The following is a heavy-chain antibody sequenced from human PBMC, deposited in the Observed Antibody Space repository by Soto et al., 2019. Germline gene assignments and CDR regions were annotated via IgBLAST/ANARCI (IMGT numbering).Heavy chain of an antibody. D-gene: IGHD2-15*01. CDR3: LRTEVVVAATDLGY. J-gene: IGHJ4*02. CDR2: ISGSGGST. CDR1: GFTFSSYA. Sequence: EVQLLESGGGLVQPGGSLRLSCAASGFTFSSYAMSWVRQAPGKGLEWVSAISGSGGSTYYADSVKGRFTISRDNSKNTLYLQMNSLRAEDTAVYYCLRTEVVVAATDLGYWGQGTLVTVSS. V-gene: IGHV3-23*01.